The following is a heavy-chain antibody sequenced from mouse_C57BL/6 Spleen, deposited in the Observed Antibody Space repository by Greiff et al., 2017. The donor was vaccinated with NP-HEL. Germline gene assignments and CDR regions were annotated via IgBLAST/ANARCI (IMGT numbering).Heavy chain of an antibody. D-gene: IGHD1-1*02. CDR1: GFTFSSYA. J-gene: IGHJ2*01. V-gene: IGHV5-4*01. CDR2: ISDGGSYT. CDR3: ARDRGGIEPQYYFDY. Sequence: DVKLVESGGGLVKPGGSLKLSCAASGFTFSSYAMSWVRQTPEKRLEWVATISDGGSYTYYPDNVKGRFTISRDNAKNNLYLQMSHLKSEDTAMYYCARDRGGIEPQYYFDYWGQGTTLTVSS.